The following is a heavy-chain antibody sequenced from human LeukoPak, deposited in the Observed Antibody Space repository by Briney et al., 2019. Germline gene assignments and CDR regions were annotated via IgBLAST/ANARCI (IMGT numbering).Heavy chain of an antibody. CDR1: GYTFTSYG. D-gene: IGHD6-19*01. CDR3: ARSPKSIAVAGTGFDY. J-gene: IGHJ4*02. CDR2: ISAYNGNT. V-gene: IGHV1-18*01. Sequence: ASVKVSCKAPGYTFTSYGISWVRQAPGQGLEWMGWISAYNGNTNYAQKLQGRVTMTTDTSTSTAYMELRSLRSDDTAVYYCARSPKSIAVAGTGFDYWGQGTLVTVSS.